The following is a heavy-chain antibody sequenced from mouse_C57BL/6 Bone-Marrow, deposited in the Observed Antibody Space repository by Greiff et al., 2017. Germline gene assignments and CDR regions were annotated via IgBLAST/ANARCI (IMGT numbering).Heavy chain of an antibody. D-gene: IGHD1-2*01. CDR1: VYTFTSYG. CDR2: IYPRSGNT. Sequence: VQLQQSGAELARPGASVKLSCKASVYTFTSYGISWVKQRTGQGLEWIGEIYPRSGNTYYNEKFKGKATLTADKSSSTAYMELRSLTSEDSAVYFCARERIMVYDGPFAYWGQGTLVTVSA. J-gene: IGHJ3*01. V-gene: IGHV1-81*01. CDR3: ARERIMVYDGPFAY.